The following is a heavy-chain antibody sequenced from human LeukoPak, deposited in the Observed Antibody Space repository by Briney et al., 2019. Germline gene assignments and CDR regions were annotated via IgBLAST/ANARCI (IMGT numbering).Heavy chain of an antibody. D-gene: IGHD6-19*01. J-gene: IGHJ3*02. CDR3: ATVLYSSGWPDAFDI. CDR2: ISSSSSYI. Sequence: PGGSLRLSCAASGVTFSSYSMNWVRQAPGKGLEWVSSISSSSSYIYYADSVKGRFTISRDNAKNSLYMQMNSLRAEDTAVYYCATVLYSSGWPDAFDIWGQGTMVTVSS. CDR1: GVTFSSYS. V-gene: IGHV3-21*01.